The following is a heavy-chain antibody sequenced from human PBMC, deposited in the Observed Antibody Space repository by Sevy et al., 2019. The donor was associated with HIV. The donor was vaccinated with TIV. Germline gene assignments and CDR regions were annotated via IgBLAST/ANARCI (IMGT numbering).Heavy chain of an antibody. D-gene: IGHD3-22*01. CDR1: DYSFTSYG. CDR3: ASAPNYYDSSGYLDY. CDR2: ISAYNGNT. J-gene: IGHJ4*02. V-gene: IGHV1-18*01. Sequence: ASVKVSCKASDYSFTSYGFSWVRQAPGQGLEWMGWISAYNGNTNFPQKLQGRVTMTTDTSTSTAYMELRSLRSDDTAVYYCASAPNYYDSSGYLDYWGQGTLVTVSS.